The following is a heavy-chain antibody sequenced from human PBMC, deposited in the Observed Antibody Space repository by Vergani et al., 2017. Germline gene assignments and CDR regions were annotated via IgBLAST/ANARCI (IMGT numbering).Heavy chain of an antibody. J-gene: IGHJ4*02. CDR1: GGTFSSYA. CDR2: IIPIFGTA. Sequence: QVQLVQSGAEVKKPGSSVKVSCKASGGTFSSYAISWVRQAPGQGLEWMGRIIPIFGTANYAQKLQGRVTITADESTSTAYMELSSLRSEDTAVYYCARPHGDILPPDPRRLDYWGQGTLVTVSS. V-gene: IGHV1-69*13. CDR3: ARPHGDILPPDPRRLDY.